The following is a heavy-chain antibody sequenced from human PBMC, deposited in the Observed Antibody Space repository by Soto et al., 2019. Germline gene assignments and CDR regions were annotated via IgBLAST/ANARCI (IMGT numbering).Heavy chain of an antibody. V-gene: IGHV1-8*01. CDR2: TNPNTGNS. D-gene: IGHD1-1*01. CDR3: ARRAETNGWNGFGADKYYFDF. Sequence: ASVKVSCKASRYTFTSYDIYWVRQATGQGLEWMGWTNPNTGNSAYAQKFQGRVTVTSDTSINTVHMELSSLRSEDTAVYYCARRAETNGWNGFGADKYYFDFWGQGTLVPVSS. CDR1: RYTFTSYD. J-gene: IGHJ4*02.